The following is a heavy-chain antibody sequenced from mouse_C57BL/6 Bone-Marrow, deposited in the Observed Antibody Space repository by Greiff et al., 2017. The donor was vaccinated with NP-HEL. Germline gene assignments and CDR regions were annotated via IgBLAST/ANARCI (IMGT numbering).Heavy chain of an antibody. CDR1: GYTFTDYN. Sequence: VQLKQSGPELVKPGASVKMSCKASGYTFTDYNMHWVKQSHGKSLEWIGYINPNNGGTSYNQKFKGKATLTVNKSSSTAYMELRSLTSEDSAVYYCARCYYGRGFDYWGQGTTLTVSS. J-gene: IGHJ2*01. CDR3: ARCYYGRGFDY. CDR2: INPNNGGT. V-gene: IGHV1-22*01. D-gene: IGHD1-1*01.